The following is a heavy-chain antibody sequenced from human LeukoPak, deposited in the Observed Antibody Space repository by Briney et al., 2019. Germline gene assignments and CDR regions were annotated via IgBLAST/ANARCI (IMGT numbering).Heavy chain of an antibody. V-gene: IGHV4-39*07. CDR3: ASGDPLAGYYFDY. CDR1: GGSISSSSYY. Sequence: SSETLSLTCTVSGGSISSSSYYWGWIRQPPGKGLEWIGSIYYSGSTYYNPSLKSRVTISVDTSKNQFSLKLSSVTAADTAVYYCASGDPLAGYYFDYWGQGTLVTVSS. J-gene: IGHJ4*02. D-gene: IGHD3-3*01. CDR2: IYYSGST.